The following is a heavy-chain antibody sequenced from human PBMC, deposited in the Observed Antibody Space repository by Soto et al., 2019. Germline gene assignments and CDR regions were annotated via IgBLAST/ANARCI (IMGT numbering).Heavy chain of an antibody. J-gene: IGHJ6*04. CDR2: INPKSGGT. CDR3: ARGYSTDCSNGVCSCFYKHDMDF. D-gene: IGHD2-8*01. CDR1: GYSFTDCH. Sequence: ASVKVSFKASGYSFTDCHIHWVRQAPGQGLEWLGRINPKSGGTSTAQKFQGWVTMTTDTSISTASMELTRLTSDDTAIYYCARGYSTDCSNGVCSCFYKHDMDFWG. V-gene: IGHV1-2*04.